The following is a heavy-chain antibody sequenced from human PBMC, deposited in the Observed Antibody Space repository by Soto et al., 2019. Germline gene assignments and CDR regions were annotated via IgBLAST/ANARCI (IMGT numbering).Heavy chain of an antibody. V-gene: IGHV1-69*01. D-gene: IGHD3-3*01. J-gene: IGHJ6*02. Sequence: QVQLVQSGAEVKKPGSSVKVFCKASGGTFSSYAISWVRQAPGQGLEWMGGIIPIFGTANYAQKFQGRVTITADESKSTAYMELSSLRSEDTAVYYCAREGGLWSGYYPRVGSAYYYYGMDVWGQGTTVTVSS. CDR2: IIPIFGTA. CDR1: GGTFSSYA. CDR3: AREGGLWSGYYPRVGSAYYYYGMDV.